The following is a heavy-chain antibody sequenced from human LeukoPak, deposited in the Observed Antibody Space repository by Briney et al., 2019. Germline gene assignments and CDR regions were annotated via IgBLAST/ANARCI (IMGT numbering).Heavy chain of an antibody. Sequence: ASVKVSCKASGYTFTSYYMHWVRQAPGQGLEWMGWINPNSGGTNYAQKFQGRVTMTRDTSISTAYMELSRLRSDDTAVYYCASLSMVRGVIPFDYWGQGTLVTVSP. CDR3: ASLSMVRGVIPFDY. CDR2: INPNSGGT. V-gene: IGHV1-2*02. J-gene: IGHJ4*02. CDR1: GYTFTSYY. D-gene: IGHD3-10*01.